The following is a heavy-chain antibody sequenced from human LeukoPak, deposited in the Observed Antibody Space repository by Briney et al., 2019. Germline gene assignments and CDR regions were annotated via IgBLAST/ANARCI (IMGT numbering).Heavy chain of an antibody. V-gene: IGHV4-30-4*08. Sequence: SETLSLTCTVSGGSISSGEYYWSWIRQPPGKGLEWIGYSFYSGSTYYNPSLKSRVTISVDTSKNQFSLKVSSVTAADTAVYYCARVYRIFGMSMGLAYYFDYWGQGTLVTVSS. CDR1: GGSISSGEYY. CDR2: SFYSGST. D-gene: IGHD3-3*01. J-gene: IGHJ4*02. CDR3: ARVYRIFGMSMGLAYYFDY.